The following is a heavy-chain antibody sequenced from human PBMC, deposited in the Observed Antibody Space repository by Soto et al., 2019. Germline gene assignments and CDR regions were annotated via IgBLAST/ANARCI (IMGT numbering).Heavy chain of an antibody. CDR3: ARRRYCGADCYSNYYYGMDV. V-gene: IGHV1-69*02. Sequence: QVQLVQSGAELKKPGSSVKVSCRASGDTFSSCTVSWVRQAPGQGLEWMGRIIPILGITNYARKFQGRVTITADKSRTTDYMELTTLRSDDTAIYYCARRRYCGADCYSNYYYGMDVWGQGTSVTVSS. D-gene: IGHD2-21*02. CDR2: IIPILGIT. CDR1: GDTFSSCT. J-gene: IGHJ6*02.